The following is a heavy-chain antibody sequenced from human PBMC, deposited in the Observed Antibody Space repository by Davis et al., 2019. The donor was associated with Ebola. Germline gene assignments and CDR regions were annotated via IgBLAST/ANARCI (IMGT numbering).Heavy chain of an antibody. Sequence: GESLKISCAASGFTFSDYFMNWVRQAPGKGLEWVSYISGGSTTIYFADSVKGRFTVSRDNAKNTLYLQMDSLRAEDTAIYYCARAPNSGSFSDYWGQGTLVTVSS. CDR3: ARAPNSGSFSDY. D-gene: IGHD1-26*01. CDR2: ISGGSTTI. V-gene: IGHV3-11*01. CDR1: GFTFSDYF. J-gene: IGHJ4*02.